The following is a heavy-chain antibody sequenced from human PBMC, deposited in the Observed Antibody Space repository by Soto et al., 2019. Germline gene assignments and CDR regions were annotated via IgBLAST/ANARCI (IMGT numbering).Heavy chain of an antibody. CDR2: IYYSGST. CDR1: GGSISSGGYY. Sequence: QVQLQESGPGLVKPSQTLSLTCTVSGGSISSGGYYWSWIRQHPGKGLEWIGYIYYSGSTYYNPSLRSRVTISVDTSKNQFSLKLSSVTAADTAVYYCARVGYYDSSGYPATLDYWGQGTLVTVSS. V-gene: IGHV4-31*03. J-gene: IGHJ4*02. CDR3: ARVGYYDSSGYPATLDY. D-gene: IGHD3-22*01.